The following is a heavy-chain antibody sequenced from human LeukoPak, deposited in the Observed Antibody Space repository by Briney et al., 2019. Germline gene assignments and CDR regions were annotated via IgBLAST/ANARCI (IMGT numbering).Heavy chain of an antibody. Sequence: GGSLRLSCAAFGFTFDVSDMHWLRQAPGKGLEWVAFIRYDGITRYYAESVKARFTVSRDNSKNTLYLQMISLRPEDTAVSYCAKLEAAATTTWDFACWGQGTLVTVSS. CDR2: IRYDGITR. J-gene: IGHJ4*02. V-gene: IGHV3-30*02. D-gene: IGHD4-11*01. CDR3: AKLEAAATTTWDFAC. CDR1: GFTFDVSD.